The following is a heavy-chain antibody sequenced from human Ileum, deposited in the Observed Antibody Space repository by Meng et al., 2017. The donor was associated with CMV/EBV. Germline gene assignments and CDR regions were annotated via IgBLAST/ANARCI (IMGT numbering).Heavy chain of an antibody. J-gene: IGHJ4*02. CDR1: GDSVSSNCVA. CDR2: TYYRSKWYN. CDR3: ARGYNYGFDY. V-gene: IGHV6-1*01. Sequence: IYGDSVSSNCVAWNWIRQSTSRDLKWLGRTYYRSKWYNEYAVSVKSRITVNPDTSKNQFSLQLNSVTPEDTAVYYCARGYNYGFDYWGQGSLVTVSS. D-gene: IGHD5-18*01.